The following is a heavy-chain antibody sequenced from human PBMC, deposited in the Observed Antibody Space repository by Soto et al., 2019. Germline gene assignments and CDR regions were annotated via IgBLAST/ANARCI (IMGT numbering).Heavy chain of an antibody. J-gene: IGHJ4*02. CDR1: GFTFSVYG. V-gene: IGHV3-30*18. Sequence: QVQLVESGGGVVQPGKSLRLSCADSGFTFSVYGMHWVRQAPGKGLEWVALISYDGTKKNYADSVEGRFTISRDTSKNTLYLQMNSLRAEDTAVYYCAKDHHGGSAVTTRTFDYWGQGTLVTVSS. D-gene: IGHD4-17*01. CDR3: AKDHHGGSAVTTRTFDY. CDR2: ISYDGTKK.